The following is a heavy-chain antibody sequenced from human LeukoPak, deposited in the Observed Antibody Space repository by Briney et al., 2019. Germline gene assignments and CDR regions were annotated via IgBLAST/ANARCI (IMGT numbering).Heavy chain of an antibody. CDR1: GGSISSSSYY. J-gene: IGHJ5*02. Sequence: SETLSLTCTVSGGSISSSSYYWGWIRQPPGKGLEWIGTIYYSGSTYYNPSLKSRVTISVDTSKNQFSLKLSSVTAADTAVYYCGRQRGAAAAHNWFDPWGQGTLVTVSS. D-gene: IGHD6-13*01. CDR3: GRQRGAAAAHNWFDP. CDR2: IYYSGST. V-gene: IGHV4-39*01.